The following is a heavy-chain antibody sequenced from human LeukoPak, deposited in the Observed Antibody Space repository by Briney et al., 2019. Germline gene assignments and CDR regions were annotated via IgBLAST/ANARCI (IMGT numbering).Heavy chain of an antibody. J-gene: IGHJ6*02. Sequence: PSGTLSLTCTVPGGSISSYYWSWIRQPPGKGLEWIGYIYYSGSTNYNPSLKSRVTISVDTSKNQFSLKLSSVTAADTAVYYCARDYGMDVWGQGDTVTVSS. CDR3: ARDYGMDV. CDR1: GGSISSYY. CDR2: IYYSGST. V-gene: IGHV4-59*01.